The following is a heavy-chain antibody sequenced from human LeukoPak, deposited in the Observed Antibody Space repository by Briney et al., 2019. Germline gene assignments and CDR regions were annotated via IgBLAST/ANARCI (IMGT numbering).Heavy chain of an antibody. CDR2: IWYDGSNK. V-gene: IGHV3-33*01. CDR3: ARAGIAVAGTPHAFDI. CDR1: GFTFSSYG. J-gene: IGHJ3*02. Sequence: GRSLRLSCAASGFTFSSYGMHWVRQAPGKGLEWVAGIWYDGSNKYYADSVKGRFTISRDNSKNTLYLQMNSLRAEDTAVYYCARAGIAVAGTPHAFDIWGQGTMVTVSS. D-gene: IGHD6-19*01.